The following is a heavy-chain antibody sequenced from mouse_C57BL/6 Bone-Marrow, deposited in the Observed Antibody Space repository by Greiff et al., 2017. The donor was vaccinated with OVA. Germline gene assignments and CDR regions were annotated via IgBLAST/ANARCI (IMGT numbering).Heavy chain of an antibody. CDR3: TGGYGSSAWFAY. D-gene: IGHD1-1*01. Sequence: EVQRVESGGGLVQPGGSMKLSCVASGFTFSNYWMNWVRQSPEKGLEWVAQIRLKSDNYATHYAESVKGRFTISRDDSKSSVYLQMNNLRAEDTGIYYCTGGYGSSAWFAYWGQGTLVTVSA. CDR1: GFTFSNYW. J-gene: IGHJ3*01. V-gene: IGHV6-3*01. CDR2: IRLKSDNYAT.